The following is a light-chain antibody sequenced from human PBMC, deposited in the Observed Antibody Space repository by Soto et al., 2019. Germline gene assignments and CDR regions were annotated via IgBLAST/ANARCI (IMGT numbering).Light chain of an antibody. CDR2: TDY. CDR3: GTWDSSLSAVV. CDR1: SSNIGTYT. V-gene: IGLV1-51*01. Sequence: QSVLTQPPSASGTPGQRVTISCSGTSSNIGTYTVNWYQQLPGTAPKLLIYTDYQRPSGIPDRFSGSKSGTSATLGITGLQTGDEADYYCGTWDSSLSAVVFGGGTKVTVL. J-gene: IGLJ2*01.